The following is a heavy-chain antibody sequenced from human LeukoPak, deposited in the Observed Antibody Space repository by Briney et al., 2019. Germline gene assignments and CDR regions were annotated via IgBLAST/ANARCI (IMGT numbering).Heavy chain of an antibody. D-gene: IGHD2-2*01. CDR3: ARHCSSTSCLHRNWFDP. V-gene: IGHV4-39*01. J-gene: IGHJ5*02. CDR1: GGFISSSSYY. Sequence: SETLSLTCTVSGGFISSSSYYWGWIRQPPGKGLEWIGSIYYSGSTYYNPSLKSRVTISVDTSKNQFSLKLSSVTAADTAVYYCARHCSSTSCLHRNWFDPWGQGTLVTVSS. CDR2: IYYSGST.